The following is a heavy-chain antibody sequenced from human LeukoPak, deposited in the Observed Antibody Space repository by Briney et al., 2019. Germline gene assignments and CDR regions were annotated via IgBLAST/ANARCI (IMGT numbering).Heavy chain of an antibody. CDR2: IRGSGTNT. Sequence: GGSLRLSCVASGFIFSSYAMSWVRQAPGKGLEWVSAIRGSGTNTYYADSVKGRFTISRDNSKNTLYLQMNNLRAEDTAVYYCARDKDSYFDYWGQGTLVTVSS. J-gene: IGHJ4*02. CDR1: GFIFSSYA. V-gene: IGHV3-23*01. CDR3: ARDKDSYFDY. D-gene: IGHD3/OR15-3a*01.